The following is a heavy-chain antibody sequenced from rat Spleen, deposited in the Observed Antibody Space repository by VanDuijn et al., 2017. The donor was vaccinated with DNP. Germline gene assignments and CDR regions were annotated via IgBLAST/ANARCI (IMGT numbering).Heavy chain of an antibody. V-gene: IGHV5-22*01. CDR1: GFTFSDYY. CDR2: ISYDGSHS. Sequence: EVQLVESGGGLVQPGRSLKLSCAASGFTFSDYYMAWVRQAPTKGLEWVAYISYDGSHSNYGDSVKGRFTISRDNAKSTLYLQMNSLRSEDMATYYCVRWYNSGYYFDHWGQGVMVTVSS. J-gene: IGHJ2*01. CDR3: VRWYNSGYYFDH. D-gene: IGHD4-3*01.